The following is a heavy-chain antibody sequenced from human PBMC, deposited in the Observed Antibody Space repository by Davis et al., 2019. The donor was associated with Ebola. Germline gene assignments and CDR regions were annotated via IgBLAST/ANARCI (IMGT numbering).Heavy chain of an antibody. J-gene: IGHJ6*02. D-gene: IGHD2-15*01. CDR2: ISGSGGST. V-gene: IGHV3-23*01. Sequence: GESLKISCAASGFTFSSYAMSWVRQAPGKGLEWVSAISGSGGSTYYADSVKGRFTISRDNSKNTLYLQMNSLRAEDTAVYYCAKDGCGGSCYSRYYYYYYGMDVWGQGTTVTVSS. CDR3: AKDGCGGSCYSRYYYYYYGMDV. CDR1: GFTFSSYA.